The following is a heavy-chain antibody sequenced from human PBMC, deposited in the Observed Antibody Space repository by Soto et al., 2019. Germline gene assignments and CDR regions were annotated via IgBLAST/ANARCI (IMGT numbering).Heavy chain of an antibody. CDR1: GYTFTSYA. CDR3: VRVAAVAGTGAGWFDP. D-gene: IGHD6-19*01. CDR2: INAGNGNT. J-gene: IGHJ5*02. Sequence: QVQLVQSGAEVKKPGASVKVSCKASGYTFTSYAMHWVRQAPGQRLEWMGWINAGNGNTKYSQKFQGRVTITRDTSASTAYMELSSLRSEDTAVYYCVRVAAVAGTGAGWFDPWGQGTLVTVSS. V-gene: IGHV1-3*01.